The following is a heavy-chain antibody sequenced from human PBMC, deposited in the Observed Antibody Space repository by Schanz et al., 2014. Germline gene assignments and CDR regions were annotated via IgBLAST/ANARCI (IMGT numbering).Heavy chain of an antibody. D-gene: IGHD3-10*01. CDR1: GFTVSAYS. CDR2: IRFDGSDK. CDR3: AKDQLANYRGSGYNWFDP. J-gene: IGHJ5*02. V-gene: IGHV3-30*02. Sequence: VQLVESGGGLVQPGGSLRLSCSGFTVSAYSANWVRQAPGKGLEWVTFIRFDGSDKYYADSVKGRFSVSRDNSKNTLYLQMNSLRADDTAVYYCAKDQLANYRGSGYNWFDPWGQGTLVTVSS.